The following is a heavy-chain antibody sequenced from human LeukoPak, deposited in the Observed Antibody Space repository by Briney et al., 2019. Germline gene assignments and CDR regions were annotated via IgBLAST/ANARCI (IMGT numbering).Heavy chain of an antibody. CDR1: GGTFSSYA. D-gene: IGHD1-7*01. CDR3: AREGTGTTFPYYYYGMDV. CDR2: IIPIFGTA. Sequence: GASVKVSCTASGGTFSSYAISWVRQAPGQGLEWMGGIIPIFGTANYAQKFQGRVTITADESTSTAYMELSSLRSEDTAVYYCAREGTGTTFPYYYYGMDVWGQGTTVTVSS. J-gene: IGHJ6*02. V-gene: IGHV1-69*01.